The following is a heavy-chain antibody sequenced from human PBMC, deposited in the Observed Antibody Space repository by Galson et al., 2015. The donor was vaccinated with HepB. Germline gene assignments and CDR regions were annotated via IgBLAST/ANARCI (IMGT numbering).Heavy chain of an antibody. CDR1: GFSLSTSGVG. D-gene: IGHD3-16*02. Sequence: PALVKPTQTLTLTCTFSGFSLSTSGVGVGWIRQPPGKALEWLALIYWDDDKRYSPSLKSRLTITNDTSKNQVVLTMTNMDPVDTATYYCAHKLALLYRTVWAFDIWGQGTMVTVSS. CDR2: IYWDDDK. J-gene: IGHJ3*02. V-gene: IGHV2-5*02. CDR3: AHKLALLYRTVWAFDI.